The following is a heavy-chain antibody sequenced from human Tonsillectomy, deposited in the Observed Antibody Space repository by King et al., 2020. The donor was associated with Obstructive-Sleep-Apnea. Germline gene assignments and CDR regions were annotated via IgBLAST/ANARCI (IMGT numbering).Heavy chain of an antibody. Sequence: QLQESGPGLVKPSETLSLICSVSLGSISTNYWSWIRQPPGKGLEWVVFISNTGSTIYNPSLKSRVTISVDTSKNQFSLRLSSVTAADTAVYYCAKAHDIWGSYRWFDPWGQGTLVTVSS. CDR3: AKAHDIWGSYRWFDP. J-gene: IGHJ5*02. CDR1: LGSISTNY. V-gene: IGHV4-59*08. D-gene: IGHD3-16*02. CDR2: ISNTGST.